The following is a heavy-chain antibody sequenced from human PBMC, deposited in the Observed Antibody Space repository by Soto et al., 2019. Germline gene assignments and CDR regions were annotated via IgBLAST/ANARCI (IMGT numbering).Heavy chain of an antibody. J-gene: IGHJ5*02. CDR1: GFTFNSYW. CDR3: ARVWGLDP. Sequence: EVQLVESGGGLVQPGGSLRLSCAASGFTFNSYWMTWVRQAPGKGLEWVANIKQDGSEKYYVDSVKGRFTISRDNAKNSLYLQMNSLMAEVTAVYYCARVWGLDPWGQGTLVTVSS. V-gene: IGHV3-7*04. CDR2: IKQDGSEK. D-gene: IGHD1-26*01.